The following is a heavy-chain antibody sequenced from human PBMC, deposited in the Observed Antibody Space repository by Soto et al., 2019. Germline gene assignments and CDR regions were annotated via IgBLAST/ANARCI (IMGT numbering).Heavy chain of an antibody. V-gene: IGHV3-33*01. CDR2: IWNDGGTK. Sequence: QMQLVESGGGLVQPGRSLRLSCAASGFTFSHYGMHWVRQAPGKGLEWVAVIWNDGGTKFYADSVKGRFTISRDNSKNTLYLQRNSLGVDDTAVYFCARDDDYGDNAFDYWGRGTLVTVSS. CDR1: GFTFSHYG. J-gene: IGHJ4*02. CDR3: ARDDDYGDNAFDY. D-gene: IGHD4-17*01.